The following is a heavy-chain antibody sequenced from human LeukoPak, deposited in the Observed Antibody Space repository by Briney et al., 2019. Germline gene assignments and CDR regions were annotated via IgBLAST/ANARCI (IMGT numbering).Heavy chain of an antibody. Sequence: SETLSLTCAVYGGSFSGYYWSWIRQPPGKGLEWIGEINHSGSTNYNPSLKSRVTMPVDTSKNQFSLKLSSVTAADTAVYYCARDLLYYDFWSGFDPWGQGTLVTVSS. CDR2: INHSGST. J-gene: IGHJ5*02. CDR1: GGSFSGYY. CDR3: ARDLLYYDFWSGFDP. V-gene: IGHV4-34*01. D-gene: IGHD3-3*01.